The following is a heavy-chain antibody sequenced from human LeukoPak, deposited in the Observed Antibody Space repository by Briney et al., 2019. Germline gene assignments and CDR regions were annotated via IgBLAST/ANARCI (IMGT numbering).Heavy chain of an antibody. D-gene: IGHD3-22*01. CDR1: GGSISSYY. Sequence: SETLSLICTVSGGSISSYYWSWIRQPPGKGLEWIGYIYYSGSTNYNPSLKSRVTISVDTSKNQFSLKLSSVTAADTAVYYCARYYDSSGYYHYYYFDYWGQGTLVTVSS. J-gene: IGHJ4*02. CDR3: ARYYDSSGYYHYYYFDY. V-gene: IGHV4-59*01. CDR2: IYYSGST.